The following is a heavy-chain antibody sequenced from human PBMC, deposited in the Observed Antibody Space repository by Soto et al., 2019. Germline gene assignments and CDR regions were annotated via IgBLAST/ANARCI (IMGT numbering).Heavy chain of an antibody. CDR1: GFTFSSYN. V-gene: IGHV3-30*18. CDR2: ISYDGGNK. CDR3: AKFRGTGYPRTLDY. Sequence: QVQLVESGGGVVQPGRSLRLSCAASGFTFSSYNMHWVRQAPGKGLEWVAVISYDGGNKYYADSVRGRFTISRDNSKNTLYLQMNSLRAEDTAVYYCAKFRGTGYPRTLDYWGQGTLVTVSS. D-gene: IGHD3-9*01. J-gene: IGHJ4*02.